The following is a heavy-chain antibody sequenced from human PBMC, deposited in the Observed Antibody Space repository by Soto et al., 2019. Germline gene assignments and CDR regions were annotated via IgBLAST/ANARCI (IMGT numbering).Heavy chain of an antibody. D-gene: IGHD2-21*02. CDR3: TRLVVVTTSGYVGFDH. CDR1: GGSIFSSDYF. V-gene: IGHV4-39*01. CDR2: MSYSGST. Sequence: PSETLSLTCNVSGGSIFSSDYFWGWIRQAPGKGLEWIGSMSYSGSTLHNPSLRSRVTISVDTPKSQFSLKLSSVTATDTAVYYCTRLVVVTTSGYVGFDHWGQGTRVTVSS. J-gene: IGHJ4*02.